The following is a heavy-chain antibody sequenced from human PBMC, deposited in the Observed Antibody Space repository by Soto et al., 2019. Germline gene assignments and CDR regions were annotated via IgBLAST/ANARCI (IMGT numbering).Heavy chain of an antibody. J-gene: IGHJ6*04. CDR1: GDSISSDYYH. V-gene: IGHV4-30-4*08. Sequence: SETLALTCTVSGDSISSDYYHWTWIRQSPGKGLEWIGYIHHSGSILYNPSLKSRVTISVDTSKNQFSLHLTSVTAADTAVFCGAREVDGGYSLDVWGKGTTVTGSS. CDR2: IHHSGSI. CDR3: AREVDGGYSLDV. D-gene: IGHD5-18*01.